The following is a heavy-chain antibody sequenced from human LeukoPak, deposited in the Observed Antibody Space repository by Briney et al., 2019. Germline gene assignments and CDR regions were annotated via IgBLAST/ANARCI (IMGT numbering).Heavy chain of an antibody. CDR1: GFTFSSYW. V-gene: IGHV3-74*01. CDR3: ARLGGIAVTGAIDY. J-gene: IGHJ4*02. D-gene: IGHD6-19*01. CDR2: INSDGSSA. Sequence: GGSLRLSCAASGFTFSSYWMHWVRQAPGKGLVWVSRINSDGSSATYADSVKGRFTISRDNAKNTLYLQMNSLRAEDTAVYYCARLGGIAVTGAIDYWGQGTLVTVSS.